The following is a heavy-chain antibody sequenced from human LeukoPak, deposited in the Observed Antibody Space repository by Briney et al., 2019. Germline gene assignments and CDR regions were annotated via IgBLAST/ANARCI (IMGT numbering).Heavy chain of an antibody. CDR1: GFTFSSYA. D-gene: IGHD3-3*01. CDR3: AKEGGSSIWSGSHFDY. V-gene: IGHV3-23*01. CDR2: ISGSDGTT. Sequence: GGSLRLSCAASGFTFSSYAMSWVRQTPGKGLEWVSTISGSDGTTYYADSVKGRFTISRDDSKNTLYLHMNSLRAEDTAVYYCAKEGGSSIWSGSHFDYWGQGTLVTVSS. J-gene: IGHJ4*02.